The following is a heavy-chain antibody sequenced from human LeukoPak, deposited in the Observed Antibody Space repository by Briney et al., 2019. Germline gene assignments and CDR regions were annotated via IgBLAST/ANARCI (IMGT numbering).Heavy chain of an antibody. CDR2: IGWNSGSI. V-gene: IGHV3-9*01. D-gene: IGHD3-10*01. CDR3: AKERTRVRGVIGLLYYGLDV. Sequence: GGSLRLSCAASGFTFDDYAMHWVRQAPGKGLEWVSGIGWNSGSIVYADSVKGRCTISRDNAKKSLYLQSNSLRSEDTALYYCAKERTRVRGVIGLLYYGLDVWGQGITVTVSS. CDR1: GFTFDDYA. J-gene: IGHJ6*02.